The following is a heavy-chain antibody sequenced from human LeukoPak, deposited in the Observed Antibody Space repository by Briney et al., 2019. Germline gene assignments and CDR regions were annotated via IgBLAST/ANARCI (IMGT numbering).Heavy chain of an antibody. Sequence: GRSLRLSCAASGFTFSSYAMHWVRQAPGKGLEWVAVISYDGSNKYYADSLKGRFTISRDNSKNTLYLQMNSLRAEDTAVYYCARARHGAPKNYYDSSGYYPDYWGQGTLVTVSS. CDR2: ISYDGSNK. CDR3: ARARHGAPKNYYDSSGYYPDY. J-gene: IGHJ4*02. D-gene: IGHD3-22*01. CDR1: GFTFSSYA. V-gene: IGHV3-30-3*01.